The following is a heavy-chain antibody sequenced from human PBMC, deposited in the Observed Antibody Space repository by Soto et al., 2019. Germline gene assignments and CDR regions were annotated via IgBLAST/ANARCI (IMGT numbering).Heavy chain of an antibody. CDR1: GGSVSSGSYY. D-gene: IGHD2-2*01. CDR2: IYYSGST. V-gene: IGHV4-61*01. CDR3: ARTFCSTTSCQAHDMDV. J-gene: IGHJ6*02. Sequence: SETLSLTCTVSGGSVSSGSYYWTWIRQPPGKGLEWIGYIYYSGSTNYNPSLKSRVTISLDTSNSQFSLRLSSVTAADTAVYYCARTFCSTTSCQAHDMDVWGQGTTVTVSS.